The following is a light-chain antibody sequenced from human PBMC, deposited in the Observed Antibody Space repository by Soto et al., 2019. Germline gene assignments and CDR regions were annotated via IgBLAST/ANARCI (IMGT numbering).Light chain of an antibody. CDR1: QIIRNF. CDR3: QKYDSAPFT. J-gene: IGKJ2*01. Sequence: DIQMTQSPSSLSASVGDRVTITCRASQIIRNFLAWYHQKPGKVPELLMSAASSLQSGVPSRFSGTAAGTEFTLTISSLQPEDVGTYYCQKYDSAPFTFGQGTKLDIK. CDR2: AAS. V-gene: IGKV1-27*01.